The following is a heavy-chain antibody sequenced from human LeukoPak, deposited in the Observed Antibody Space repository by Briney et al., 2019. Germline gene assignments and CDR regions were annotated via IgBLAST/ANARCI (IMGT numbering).Heavy chain of an antibody. CDR3: ARDGGLGWEPYQFDY. Sequence: SVKVSCKASGGTFSSYAISWVRQAPGQGLEWMGGIIPIFGTASYAQKFQGRVTITADESTSTAYMELSSMRSEDTAVYYCARDGGLGWEPYQFDYWGQGTLVTVSS. V-gene: IGHV1-69*13. CDR1: GGTFSSYA. D-gene: IGHD1-26*01. CDR2: IIPIFGTA. J-gene: IGHJ4*02.